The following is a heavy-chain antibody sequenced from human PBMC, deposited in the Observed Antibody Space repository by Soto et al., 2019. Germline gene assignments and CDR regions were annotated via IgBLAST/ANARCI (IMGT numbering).Heavy chain of an antibody. D-gene: IGHD5-12*01. CDR3: ARGGYSGYDPYYYYYGMDV. CDR1: GFTFSSYS. Sequence: GGSLRLSCAASGFTFSSYSMNWVRQAPGKGLEWVSYISSSSSTIYYADSVKGRFTISRDNAKNSLYLQMNSLRDEDTAVYYCARGGYSGYDPYYYYYGMDVWRQGTTVTVSS. V-gene: IGHV3-48*02. CDR2: ISSSSSTI. J-gene: IGHJ6*02.